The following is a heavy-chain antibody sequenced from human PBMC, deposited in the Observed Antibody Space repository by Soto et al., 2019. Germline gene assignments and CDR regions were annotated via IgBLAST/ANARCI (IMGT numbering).Heavy chain of an antibody. D-gene: IGHD2-8*01. J-gene: IGHJ6*02. CDR1: GYTFTSYY. V-gene: IGHV1-46*01. CDR3: ARSFALKIVYANWDYYYGMDV. Sequence: GASVKVSCKASGYTFTSYYMHWVRQAPGQGLEWMGIINPSGGSTSYAQKFQGRVTMTRDTSTSTVYMELSSLRSEDTAVYYCARSFALKIVYANWDYYYGMDVWGQGTTVTVSS. CDR2: INPSGGST.